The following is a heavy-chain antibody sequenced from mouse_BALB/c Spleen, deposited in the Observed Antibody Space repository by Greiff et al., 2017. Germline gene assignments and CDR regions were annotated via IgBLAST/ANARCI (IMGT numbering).Heavy chain of an antibody. CDR2: IRLKSNNYAT. CDR3: TLWFRGFDY. Sequence: EVKLEESGGGLVQPGGSMKLSCVASGFTFSNYWMNWVRQSPEKGLEWVAEIRLKSNNYATHYAESVKGRFTISRDDSKSSVYLQMNNLRAEDTGIYYCTLWFRGFDYWGQGTTLTVSS. V-gene: IGHV6-6*02. J-gene: IGHJ2*01. D-gene: IGHD2-2*01. CDR1: GFTFSNYW.